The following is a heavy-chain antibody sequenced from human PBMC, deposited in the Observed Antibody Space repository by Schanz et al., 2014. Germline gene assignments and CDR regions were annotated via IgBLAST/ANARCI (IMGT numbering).Heavy chain of an antibody. CDR2: LSEGGGGT. CDR3: LAPDYGMDV. CDR1: GFSFTTYA. V-gene: IGHV3-23*01. Sequence: EVQLLESGGGLVQPGGSLRLSCASSGFSFTTYAMSWVRQAPGKGLEWVSALSEGGGGTHYADSVRGRFTISSDSSKNTLFLQMNSLRAEDTAVYYCLAPDYGMDVWGQGTTVTVSS. J-gene: IGHJ6*02.